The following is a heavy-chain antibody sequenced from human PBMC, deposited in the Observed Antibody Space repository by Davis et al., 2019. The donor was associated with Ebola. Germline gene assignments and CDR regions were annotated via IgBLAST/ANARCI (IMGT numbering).Heavy chain of an antibody. J-gene: IGHJ4*02. V-gene: IGHV4-59*08. CDR2: IYYSGST. CDR3: ARGTGPVDY. D-gene: IGHD1-14*01. Sequence: GSLRLSCTVSGGSISSYYWSWIRQPPGKGLEWIGYIYYSGSTNYNPSLKSRVTISVDTSKNQFSLKLSSVTVADTAVYYCARGTGPVDYWGQGTLVTVSS. CDR1: GGSISSYY.